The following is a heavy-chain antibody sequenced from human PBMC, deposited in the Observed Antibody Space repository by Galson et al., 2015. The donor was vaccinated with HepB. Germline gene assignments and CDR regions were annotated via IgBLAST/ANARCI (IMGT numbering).Heavy chain of an antibody. Sequence: SLRLSCAASGFNFNYYAMHWVRQAPGRGLEYISGITNDGVGTNYADSVNGRFTIFRDNARKSLNLQVTSLRPEDTALYYCVKEDIWSGFSVGSFHVWGQGTMVTVSS. D-gene: IGHD3-9*01. CDR1: GFNFNYYA. J-gene: IGHJ3*01. V-gene: IGHV3-64D*06. CDR3: VKEDIWSGFSVGSFHV. CDR2: ITNDGVGT.